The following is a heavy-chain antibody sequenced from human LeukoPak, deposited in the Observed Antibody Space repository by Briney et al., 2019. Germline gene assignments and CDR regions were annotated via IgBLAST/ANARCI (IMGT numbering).Heavy chain of an antibody. V-gene: IGHV1-18*01. Sequence: ASVKVSCKASGYTFTTYNINWVRQAPGQRLEWMGWISGYNGNTNYAQKLQGRVTMTTDTSTSTAYMELSSLRSEDTAVYYCARMAVAGSWHFDYWGQGTLVTVSS. J-gene: IGHJ4*02. CDR1: GYTFTTYN. D-gene: IGHD6-19*01. CDR2: ISGYNGNT. CDR3: ARMAVAGSWHFDY.